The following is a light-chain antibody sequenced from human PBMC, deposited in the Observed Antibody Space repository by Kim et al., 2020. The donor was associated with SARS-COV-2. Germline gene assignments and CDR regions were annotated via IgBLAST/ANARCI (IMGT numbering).Light chain of an antibody. CDR1: QSISSW. CDR2: KAS. Sequence: DIQMTQSPSTLSASVGDRVTITCRASQSISSWLAWYQQKPGKAPKLLIYKASSLESGVPSRFSGSGSGTEFTLTISSLQPDDFATYYCQKYSSYTFGGGTKVDIK. V-gene: IGKV1-5*03. CDR3: QKYSSYT. J-gene: IGKJ4*01.